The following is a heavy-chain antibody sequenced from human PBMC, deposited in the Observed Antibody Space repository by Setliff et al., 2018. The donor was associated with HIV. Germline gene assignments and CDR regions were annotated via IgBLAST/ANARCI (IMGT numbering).Heavy chain of an antibody. CDR2: IHYSGST. V-gene: IGHV4-59*01. D-gene: IGHD3-3*01. CDR1: GDSITNYY. J-gene: IGHJ4*02. Sequence: PSETLSLTCSVSGDSITNYYWNWIRQLPGKELEWVGHIHYSGSTNYNPSLKSRVTILIDTSKNEFSLKLRSVTAADTAVYYCARAPPEWPLPVYFDYWAQGTLVTVSS. CDR3: ARAPPEWPLPVYFDY.